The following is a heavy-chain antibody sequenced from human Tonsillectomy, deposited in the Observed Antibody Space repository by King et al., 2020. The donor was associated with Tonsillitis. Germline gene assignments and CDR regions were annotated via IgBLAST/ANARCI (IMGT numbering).Heavy chain of an antibody. CDR3: ARGSRQGWGSGLTFDS. D-gene: IGHD3-16*01. CDR2: IHFIGIT. Sequence: VQLQESGPGLVKPSETLSLTCTVSGDSISTYYWRWIRQPPGKGLEWICYIHFIGITNYNPSLESRVTISVDTSKQQISLKLRSVTAADTAGYYCARGSRQGWGSGLTFDSWGQGTLVTVSS. J-gene: IGHJ4*02. V-gene: IGHV4-59*01. CDR1: GDSISTYY.